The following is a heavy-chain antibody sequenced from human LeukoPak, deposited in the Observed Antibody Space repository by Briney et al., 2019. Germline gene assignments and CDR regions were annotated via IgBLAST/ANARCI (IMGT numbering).Heavy chain of an antibody. CDR1: GFTFSSYW. CDR2: INSDGYSI. CDR3: ARGIAVAGTDY. J-gene: IGHJ4*02. Sequence: GGSLRLSCAASGFTFSSYWMHWVRQAPGKGLVWLSRINSDGYSISYADSVKGRFTISRDNAKNTLYLQMNSLRAEDTAMYYCARGIAVAGTDYWGQGTLVTVSS. V-gene: IGHV3-74*01. D-gene: IGHD6-19*01.